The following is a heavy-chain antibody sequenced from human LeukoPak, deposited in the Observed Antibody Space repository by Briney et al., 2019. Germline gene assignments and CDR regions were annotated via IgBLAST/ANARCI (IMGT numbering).Heavy chain of an antibody. Sequence: GGSLRLSCAASGFTFSNAWMNWVRQAPGKGREWVGRIKSKTDGGTTDYGAPVKGRFTISRDDSKNTLYLQMNSLKIEDTAVYYCTTIAAAGFLDYWGQGTLVTVSS. J-gene: IGHJ4*02. D-gene: IGHD6-13*01. CDR2: IKSKTDGGTT. CDR1: GFTFSNAW. CDR3: TTIAAAGFLDY. V-gene: IGHV3-15*01.